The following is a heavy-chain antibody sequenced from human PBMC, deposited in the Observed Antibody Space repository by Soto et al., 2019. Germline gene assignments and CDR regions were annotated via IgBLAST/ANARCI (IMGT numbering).Heavy chain of an antibody. V-gene: IGHV3-9*01. J-gene: IGHJ3*02. CDR2: ISWNSGSI. CDR3: AKIATAASYREAFDI. CDR1: GFTFDDYA. D-gene: IGHD2-2*01. Sequence: PGGSLRLSCAASGFTFDDYAMHWVRQAPGKGLEWVSGISWNSGSIGYADSVKGRFTISGDNAKNSLYLQMNSLRAEDTALYYCAKIATAASYREAFDIWGQGTMVTVSS.